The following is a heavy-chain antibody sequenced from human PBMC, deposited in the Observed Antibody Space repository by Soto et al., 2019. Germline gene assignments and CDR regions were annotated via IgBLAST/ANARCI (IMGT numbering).Heavy chain of an antibody. D-gene: IGHD4-17*01. CDR2: VLQTGSST. CDR1: GFTFSTYT. J-gene: IGHJ4*02. V-gene: IGHV3-23*01. CDR3: AKDFTPDGYWDFDY. Sequence: PGGSLRLSCAASGFTFSTYTMSWVRQPPGKGLEWVSAVLQTGSSTFYADSVKGRFTISRDNSKNTLYLHMNNLRAEDTAIYYCAKDFTPDGYWDFDYWGQGTLVTVSS.